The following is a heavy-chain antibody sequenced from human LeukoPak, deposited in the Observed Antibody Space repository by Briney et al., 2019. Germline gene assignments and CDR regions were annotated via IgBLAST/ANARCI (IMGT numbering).Heavy chain of an antibody. CDR2: MYTSGST. CDR1: GGSISRYS. V-gene: IGHV4-4*07. CDR3: ARAGGTGAYPPPLFDY. Sequence: SETLSLTCTVSGGSISRYSWSWLRQPAGKGLEWIGRMYTSGSTNYNPSLKSRVTMSVDTSKNQFSLKLSSVTAADTAVYYCARAGGTGAYPPPLFDYWGQGTLVTVSS. J-gene: IGHJ4*02. D-gene: IGHD3/OR15-3a*01.